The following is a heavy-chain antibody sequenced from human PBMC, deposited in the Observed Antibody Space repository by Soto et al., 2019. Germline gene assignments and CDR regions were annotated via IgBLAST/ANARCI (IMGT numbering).Heavy chain of an antibody. V-gene: IGHV1-2*02. CDR1: GYPVTAYY. J-gene: IGHJ3*02. Sequence: QLHLVQSGAVVKKPGASVTVSCSASGYPVTAYYMHWVRQAPGRGLEWMGGINPATGAAKYTQTFQGRVTMTRDPTTSTVFMELSGLTSADPAVFYCARGGGVGVAGSAAFDMWGQGTLVTVSS. D-gene: IGHD3-3*01. CDR2: INPATGAA. CDR3: ARGGGVGVAGSAAFDM.